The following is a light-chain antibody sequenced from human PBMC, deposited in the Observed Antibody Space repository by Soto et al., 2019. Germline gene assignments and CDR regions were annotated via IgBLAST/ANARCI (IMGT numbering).Light chain of an antibody. Sequence: EIVLTQSPGTLSLSPGERATLSCRASQSVTSTFLAWYQQKPGQAPRLLISGVSSRATGIPDRFSGSGSGTDFTLTISRLEPEDFAVYYCQKYGSSPLYSFGQGTKLDIK. V-gene: IGKV3-20*01. J-gene: IGKJ2*03. CDR1: QSVTSTF. CDR3: QKYGSSPLYS. CDR2: GVS.